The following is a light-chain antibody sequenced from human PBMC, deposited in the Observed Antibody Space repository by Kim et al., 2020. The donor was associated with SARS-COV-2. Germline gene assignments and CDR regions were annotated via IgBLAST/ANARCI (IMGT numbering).Light chain of an antibody. Sequence: SPELTQDPAVSVTLGQTDRITCQGDSLRSYYATWYQQKPGQAPVVVVYGKNARSSMIPVRFSGSRSGDIASLTIPETRAEDEADYYCSSRDSGGRQREVF. CDR3: SSRDSGGRQREV. CDR1: SLRSYY. J-gene: IGLJ1*01. V-gene: IGLV3-19*01. CDR2: GKN.